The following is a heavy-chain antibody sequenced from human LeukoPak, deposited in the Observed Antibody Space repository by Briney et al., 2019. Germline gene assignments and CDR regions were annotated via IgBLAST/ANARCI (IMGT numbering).Heavy chain of an antibody. Sequence: PSETLSLTCTVTGASISSYYRSWIRQPPGKGLEWIGYIYYSGSTNYNPSLKSRVTISVDTSKNQFSLKLSSVTAADTAVYYCARVDFDWLFDYWGQGTLVTVSS. CDR3: ARVDFDWLFDY. V-gene: IGHV4-59*01. CDR2: IYYSGST. J-gene: IGHJ4*02. D-gene: IGHD3-9*01. CDR1: GASISSYY.